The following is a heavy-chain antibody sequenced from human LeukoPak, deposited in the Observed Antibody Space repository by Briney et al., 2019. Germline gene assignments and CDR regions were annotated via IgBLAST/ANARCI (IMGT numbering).Heavy chain of an antibody. V-gene: IGHV4-34*01. CDR3: ARGGYAKPLDHFDY. CDR2: INHGGST. D-gene: IGHD5-12*01. Sequence: SDTLSLTCAVYGESFSNYYWSWIRQPPGKGLEWIGEINHGGSTNYNPSLKSRVTMSVDTSKNQFSLKVDSATAADTAVYFCARGGYAKPLDHFDYWGQGTLVTVSS. CDR1: GESFSNYY. J-gene: IGHJ4*02.